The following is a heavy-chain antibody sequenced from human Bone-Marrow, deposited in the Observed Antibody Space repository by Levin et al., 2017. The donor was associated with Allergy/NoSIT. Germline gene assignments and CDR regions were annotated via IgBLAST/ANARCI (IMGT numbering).Heavy chain of an antibody. D-gene: IGHD2-2*01. Sequence: SQTLSLTCTVSGDSIRSYYWSWIRQSAGKGLEWIGRIYSSGSTNYSPSLKSRVTMSVDTSKNQFSLELSSVTAADTAVYYCARAPYTRNYYYGLDVWGQGTTVTVSS. CDR1: GDSIRSYY. J-gene: IGHJ6*02. CDR2: IYSSGST. CDR3: ARAPYTRNYYYGLDV. V-gene: IGHV4-4*07.